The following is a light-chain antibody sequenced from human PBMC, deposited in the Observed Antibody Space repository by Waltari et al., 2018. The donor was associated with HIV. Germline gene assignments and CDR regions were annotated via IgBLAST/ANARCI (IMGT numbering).Light chain of an antibody. J-gene: IGLJ1*01. CDR3: GTWDDRLSVYV. CDR2: RTD. CDR1: SSNIGINP. V-gene: IGLV1-44*01. Sequence: QSVLTQPPTASGTPGQRVIISCSGSSSNIGINPVAWNQQLPGTAPKVVIYRTDQRPSGFPDRFSGSKSGSSASLVISGLQSEDEADYYCGTWDDRLSVYVFGTGTTVTVL.